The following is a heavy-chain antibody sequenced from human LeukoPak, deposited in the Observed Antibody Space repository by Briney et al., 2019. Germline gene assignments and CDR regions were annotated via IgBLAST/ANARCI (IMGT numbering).Heavy chain of an antibody. D-gene: IGHD4-23*01. J-gene: IGHJ4*02. CDR3: ARDLRPASTVVIPGEFDY. CDR2: INPNSGGT. V-gene: IGHV1-2*02. Sequence: ASVKVSCKASGYTFTGYYMHWVRQAPGQGLEWMGWINPNSGGTNYAQKFQGRVTMTRDTSISTAYMELSGLRSDDTAVYSCARDLRPASTVVIPGEFDYWGQGTLVTVSS. CDR1: GYTFTGYY.